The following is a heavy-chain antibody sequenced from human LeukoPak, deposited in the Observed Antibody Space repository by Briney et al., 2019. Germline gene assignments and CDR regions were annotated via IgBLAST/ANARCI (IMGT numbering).Heavy chain of an antibody. CDR1: GFTVSTKY. J-gene: IGHJ4*02. D-gene: IGHD2-2*02. Sequence: PGGSLRLSCAASGFTVSTKYMSWVHQAPGEGLEWVSTIYTSGDTYYAASVKGRFTISRDDSKNTLYLQVNSLRAEDTAVYYCARGLYTTRHLNHFDYWGQGTLVTVSS. V-gene: IGHV3-53*01. CDR3: ARGLYTTRHLNHFDY. CDR2: IYTSGDT.